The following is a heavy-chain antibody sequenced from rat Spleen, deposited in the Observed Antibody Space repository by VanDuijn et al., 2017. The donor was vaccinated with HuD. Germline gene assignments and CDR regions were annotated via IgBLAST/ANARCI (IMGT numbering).Heavy chain of an antibody. J-gene: IGHJ1*01. CDR1: GFTFSDYY. CDR2: ISSDGTST. D-gene: IGHD2-2*01. V-gene: IGHV5S10*01. CDR3: ARAGYLRDWYFDF. Sequence: EVQLVESGGGLVQPGRSLKLSCAASGFTFSDYYMAWLRQAPTKGLEWVATISSDGTSTYYRDSVKGRFTISREDVKNTLYVHMDSLRSEDTATYCCARAGYLRDWYFDFWGPGTMVTVSS.